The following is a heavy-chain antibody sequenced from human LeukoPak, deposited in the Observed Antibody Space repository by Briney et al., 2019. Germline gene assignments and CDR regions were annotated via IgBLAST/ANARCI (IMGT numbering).Heavy chain of an antibody. V-gene: IGHV4-59*01. CDR1: GGSISSYY. CDR3: ARDGGYSNYYYYYYYMDV. Sequence: PSETLSLTCTVSGGSISSYYWSWIRQPPGKGLEWIGYIYYSGSTNYNPSLKSRVTISVDTSKNQFSLKLSSVTAADTAVYYCARDGGYSNYYYYYYYMDVWGKGTTFTVSS. J-gene: IGHJ6*03. D-gene: IGHD4-11*01. CDR2: IYYSGST.